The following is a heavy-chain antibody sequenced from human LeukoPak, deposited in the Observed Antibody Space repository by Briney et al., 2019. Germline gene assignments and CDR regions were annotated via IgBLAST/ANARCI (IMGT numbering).Heavy chain of an antibody. CDR1: GGSISSGGYY. V-gene: IGHV4-31*03. CDR2: IYYSGST. D-gene: IGHD6-13*01. Sequence: SETLSLTCTVSGGSISSGGYYWSWIRQHPGKGLEWIGYIYYSGSTNYNPSLKSRVTISVDTSKNQFSLKLSSVTAADTAVYYCARVVAAAGRPFDYWGQGTLVTVSS. CDR3: ARVVAAAGRPFDY. J-gene: IGHJ4*02.